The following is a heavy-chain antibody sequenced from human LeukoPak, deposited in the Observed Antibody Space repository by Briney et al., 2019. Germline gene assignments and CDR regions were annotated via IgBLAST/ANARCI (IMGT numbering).Heavy chain of an antibody. CDR1: GFTFSSYA. J-gene: IGHJ4*02. CDR2: INSDGSST. Sequence: GGSLRLSCAASGFTFSSYAMSWVRQAPGKGLLWVSRINSDGSSTSYADSVKGRFTISRDNAKNTLYLQMNSLRAEDTAVYYCARRIAAAAAPYYFDYWGQGTLVTVSS. CDR3: ARRIAAAAAPYYFDY. V-gene: IGHV3-74*01. D-gene: IGHD6-13*01.